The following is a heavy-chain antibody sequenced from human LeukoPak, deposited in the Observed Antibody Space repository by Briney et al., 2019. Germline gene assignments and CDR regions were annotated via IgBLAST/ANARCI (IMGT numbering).Heavy chain of an antibody. CDR3: ARDPRTSSCYFFDY. Sequence: PGGSLRLSCAASGFIFSSYGMNWVRQAPGKGLEWVAVISYDGSNKYYADSVKGRFTISRDNSKNTLYLQMNSLRAEDTAVYYCARDPRTSSCYFFDYWGQGTLVTVSS. J-gene: IGHJ4*02. CDR1: GFIFSSYG. V-gene: IGHV3-30*05. CDR2: ISYDGSNK. D-gene: IGHD2-2*01.